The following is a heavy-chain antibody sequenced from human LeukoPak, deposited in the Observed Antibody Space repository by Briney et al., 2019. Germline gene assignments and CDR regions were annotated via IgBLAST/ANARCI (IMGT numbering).Heavy chain of an antibody. CDR1: GDSISSGGYY. CDR3: ATTTIRLGF. Sequence: SETLSLTCTVSGDSISSGGYYWGWIRQPAGKGLEWIGRISSSGSTNYNPSLKSRVTISVDTSNNQFSLRLSSVTAADTAVYYCATTTIRLGFWGQGTLVTVSS. J-gene: IGHJ4*02. V-gene: IGHV4-61*02. CDR2: ISSSGST. D-gene: IGHD1-26*01.